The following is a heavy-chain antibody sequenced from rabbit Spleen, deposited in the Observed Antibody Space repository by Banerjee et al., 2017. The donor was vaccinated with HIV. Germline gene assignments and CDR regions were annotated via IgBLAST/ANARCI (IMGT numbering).Heavy chain of an antibody. CDR1: GFSFSDRDV. V-gene: IGHV1S47*01. Sequence: QEQLEESGGGLVKPEGSLTLTCKASGFSFSDRDVMYWVRQAPGKGLEWIGYIDPVFGITYYANWVNGRFSISRENAQNTVFLQMTSLTAADTATYFCARDGAGGSYFALWGQGTLVTVS. J-gene: IGHJ3*01. CDR2: IDPVFGIT. CDR3: ARDGAGGSYFAL. D-gene: IGHD8-1*01.